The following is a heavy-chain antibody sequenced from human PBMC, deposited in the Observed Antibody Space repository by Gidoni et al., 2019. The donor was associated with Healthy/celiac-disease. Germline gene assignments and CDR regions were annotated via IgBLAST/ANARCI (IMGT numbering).Heavy chain of an antibody. V-gene: IGHV5-51*01. J-gene: IGHJ4*02. Sequence: EVQLVQSGAEVKKPGESLKISCKGSGYSFTSYWIGWVRQMPGKGLEWMGIIYPGDSDTRYSPSFQGQVTISADKFISTAYLQWSSLKASDTAMYYCARRYYYDSSGYYLPDYWGQGTLVTVSS. CDR3: ARRYYYDSSGYYLPDY. CDR2: IYPGDSDT. D-gene: IGHD3-22*01. CDR1: GYSFTSYW.